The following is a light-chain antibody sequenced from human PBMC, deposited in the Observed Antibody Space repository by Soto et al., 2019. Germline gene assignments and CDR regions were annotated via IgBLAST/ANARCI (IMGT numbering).Light chain of an antibody. J-gene: IGKJ4*01. CDR3: QQYNNWPGT. V-gene: IGKV3-15*01. CDR2: GAS. CDR1: QNVSSN. Sequence: EIVMTQSPATLSVSPGERATLSCRASQNVSSNLAWYQQKTGQAPRLLIYGASTRATGIPARFSGSGSGTEFTLTFSSLQSEDFAVYYCQQYNNWPGTFGGGTKVDIK.